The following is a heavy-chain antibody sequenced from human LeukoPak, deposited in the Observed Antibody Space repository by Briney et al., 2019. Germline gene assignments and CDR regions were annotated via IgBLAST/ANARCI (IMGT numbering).Heavy chain of an antibody. D-gene: IGHD1-1*01. CDR1: TFTCYDFD. CDR3: AKEWLLYNSEAFDI. Sequence: PGMSVRFYSAAYTFTCYDFDRQRQRPAQGLGRMGLADLSCDGSNKYYTVSVKGRFTISRDKSKNTLYMQMNSLKAEDTAVYYCAKEWLLYNSEAFDIWGQGTMVTVSS. CDR2: LSCDGSNK. J-gene: IGHJ3*02. V-gene: IGHV3-30*18.